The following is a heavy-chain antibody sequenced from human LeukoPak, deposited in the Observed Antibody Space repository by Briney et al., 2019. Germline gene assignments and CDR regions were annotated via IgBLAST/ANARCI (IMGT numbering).Heavy chain of an antibody. CDR3: AKPPVSVVAMGLFDY. CDR1: GFTFSSYA. Sequence: GGSLRLSCAASGFTFSSYAMSWVRQAPGKGLEWVSAISGSGGSTYYADSVKGRFTISRDNSKNTLYLQMNSLRAEDTAVYYCAKPPVSVVAMGLFDYWGQGTLVTVSS. D-gene: IGHD2-15*01. J-gene: IGHJ4*02. CDR2: ISGSGGST. V-gene: IGHV3-23*01.